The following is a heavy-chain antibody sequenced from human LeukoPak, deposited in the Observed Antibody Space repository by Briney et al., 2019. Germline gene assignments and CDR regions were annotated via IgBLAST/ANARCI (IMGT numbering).Heavy chain of an antibody. CDR3: AKEKELHDS. J-gene: IGHJ5*01. CDR2: IWYDGSHK. Sequence: GGSLRLSCAASGFTFSTYGMHWVRQAPGKGLEWVAVIWYDGSHKYYADSVKGRFTISRDNSKNTLYLQMNSLRAEDTAVYYCAKEKELHDSWGQGTLVTVSS. D-gene: IGHD1-26*01. V-gene: IGHV3-33*06. CDR1: GFTFSTYG.